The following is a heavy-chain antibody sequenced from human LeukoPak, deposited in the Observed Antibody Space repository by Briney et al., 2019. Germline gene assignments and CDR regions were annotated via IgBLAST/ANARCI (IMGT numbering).Heavy chain of an antibody. CDR3: ARVRSGSSAGNYGMDV. Sequence: GGSLRLSCAASGFTFSSYWMHWVRQAPGKGLVWVSRINSDGSSTNYADSVKGRFTISGDNAKNTLYLQMNSLRVEDTAVYYCARVRSGSSAGNYGMDVWGQGTTVTVSS. CDR2: INSDGSST. CDR1: GFTFSSYW. J-gene: IGHJ6*02. V-gene: IGHV3-74*01. D-gene: IGHD1-26*01.